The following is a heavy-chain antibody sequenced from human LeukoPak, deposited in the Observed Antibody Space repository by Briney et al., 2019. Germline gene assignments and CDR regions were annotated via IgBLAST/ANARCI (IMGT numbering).Heavy chain of an antibody. J-gene: IGHJ3*02. CDR1: GASSSSSSYY. Sequence: SETLSLTCTVSGASSSSSSYYWAWIRQPAGKGLEWIGRIYTSGSTNYNPSLKSRVTISIDTSKNQFSLKLNSVTAADTAVYYCARVMYYYDSSGYYSTDAFDIWGQGTMVTVSS. D-gene: IGHD3-22*01. CDR3: ARVMYYYDSSGYYSTDAFDI. V-gene: IGHV4-61*02. CDR2: IYTSGST.